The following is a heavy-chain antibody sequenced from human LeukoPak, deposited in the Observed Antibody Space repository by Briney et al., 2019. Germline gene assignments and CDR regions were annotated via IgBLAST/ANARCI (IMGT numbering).Heavy chain of an antibody. D-gene: IGHD3-9*01. J-gene: IGHJ4*02. Sequence: PGGSLRLSCAASGFTFSSYAMHWVRQAPGKGLEWVAVISYDGSNKYYADSVKGRFTISRDNSKNTLYLQMNSLRAEDTAVYYCARGFDILTGYGLGLCFDYWGQGTLVTVSS. CDR2: ISYDGSNK. CDR1: GFTFSSYA. CDR3: ARGFDILTGYGLGLCFDY. V-gene: IGHV3-30*04.